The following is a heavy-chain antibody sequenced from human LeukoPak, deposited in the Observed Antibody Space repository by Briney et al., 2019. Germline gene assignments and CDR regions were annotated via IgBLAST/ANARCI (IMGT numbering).Heavy chain of an antibody. V-gene: IGHV3-23*01. CDR3: AKGYGGNPQIDY. J-gene: IGHJ4*02. D-gene: IGHD4-23*01. CDR1: GFTFSSYA. Sequence: GGSLRLSCAASGFTFSSYAMSWVRQAPGKGLEWVSAIGGSGGSTYYADSVKGRFTISRDNSKNTLYLQMNSLRAEDTAVYYCAKGYGGNPQIDYWGQGTLVTVSS. CDR2: IGGSGGST.